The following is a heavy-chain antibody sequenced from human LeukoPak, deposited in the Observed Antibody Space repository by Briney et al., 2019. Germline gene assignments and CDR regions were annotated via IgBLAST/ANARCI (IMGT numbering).Heavy chain of an antibody. CDR3: ARGSPTQGSSSWYRWFDP. Sequence: SQTLSLTCAISGDSVSSNSAAWNWIRQSPSRGLEWLGRTYYRSKWYNDYAVSVKSRITINPDTSKNQFSLQLNSVTPEDTAVYYCARGSPTQGSSSWYRWFDPWGQGTLVTVSS. V-gene: IGHV6-1*01. CDR1: GDSVSSNSAA. CDR2: TYYRSKWYN. J-gene: IGHJ5*02. D-gene: IGHD6-13*01.